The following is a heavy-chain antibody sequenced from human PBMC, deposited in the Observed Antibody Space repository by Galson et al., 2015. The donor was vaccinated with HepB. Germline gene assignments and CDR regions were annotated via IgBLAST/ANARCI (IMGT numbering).Heavy chain of an antibody. Sequence: SLRLSCAASGFTFSSYGMHWVRQAPGKGLEWVAVIWYDGSNKYYADSVKGRFTISRDNSKNTLYLQMNSLRAEDTAVYYCARDSITLYSWNDVVGHDAFDIWGQGTMVTVSS. J-gene: IGHJ3*02. CDR3: ARDSITLYSWNDVVGHDAFDI. D-gene: IGHD1-1*01. CDR2: IWYDGSNK. V-gene: IGHV3-33*01. CDR1: GFTFSSYG.